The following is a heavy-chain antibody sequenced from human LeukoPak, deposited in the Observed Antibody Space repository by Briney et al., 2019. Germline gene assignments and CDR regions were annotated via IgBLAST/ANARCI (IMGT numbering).Heavy chain of an antibody. Sequence: ASVKVSCKASGYTFTGYYIHWVRQAPGQGLEWMGWINPNSGGTNYAQKFQGRVTMTRDTSISTAYMELSRLRSDDTAVYYCARTYSSSSYFDYWGQGTLVTVSS. J-gene: IGHJ4*02. V-gene: IGHV1-2*02. CDR3: ARTYSSSSYFDY. CDR2: INPNSGGT. D-gene: IGHD6-6*01. CDR1: GYTFTGYY.